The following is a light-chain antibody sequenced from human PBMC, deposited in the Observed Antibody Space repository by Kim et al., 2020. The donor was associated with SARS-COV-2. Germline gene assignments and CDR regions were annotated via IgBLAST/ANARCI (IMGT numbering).Light chain of an antibody. J-gene: IGKJ3*01. V-gene: IGKV1-27*01. Sequence: ASVGDRVTITCRASQAICHFLAWYQKKPGKVPKLLIYGASALQSGVPSRCSGSGSGTDFTLTISSLQSEDVATYYCQNYFTAPCTFGPGTKVDIK. CDR3: QNYFTAPCT. CDR2: GAS. CDR1: QAICHF.